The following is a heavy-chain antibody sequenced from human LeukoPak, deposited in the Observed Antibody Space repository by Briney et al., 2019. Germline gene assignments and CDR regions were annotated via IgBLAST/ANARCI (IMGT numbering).Heavy chain of an antibody. J-gene: IGHJ4*02. CDR1: GFTFSSYA. Sequence: GGSLRLSCAASGFTFSSYAMSWVRQAPGKGLEWVSAISGSGGSTYYADSVKGRFAISRDNSKNTLYLQMNSLRAEDTAVYYCAKDLLPKLVLSLFDYWGQGTLVTVSS. D-gene: IGHD6-13*01. CDR2: ISGSGGST. V-gene: IGHV3-23*01. CDR3: AKDLLPKLVLSLFDY.